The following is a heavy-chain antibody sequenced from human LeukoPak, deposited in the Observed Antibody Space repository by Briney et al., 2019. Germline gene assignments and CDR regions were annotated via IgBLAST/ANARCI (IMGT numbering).Heavy chain of an antibody. J-gene: IGHJ6*02. CDR1: RFSVSSAW. CDR2: INKEGSEE. V-gene: IGHV3-7*01. Sequence: GGSLRLSCAASRFSVSSAWVRWVRQSPGEGLEWVANINKEGSEEYYVDSVRGRFTISRDNGKNSLNLQMNSVRVEDTAVYYCARDLRSNSVCDYYGVDVWGQGTTVTVS. D-gene: IGHD6-6*01. CDR3: ARDLRSNSVCDYYGVDV.